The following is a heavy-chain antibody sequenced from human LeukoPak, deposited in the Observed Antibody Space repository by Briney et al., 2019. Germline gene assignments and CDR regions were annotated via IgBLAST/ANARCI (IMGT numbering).Heavy chain of an antibody. V-gene: IGHV3-30*18. D-gene: IGHD2-15*01. CDR3: AKWAYCRGGSCYVFDY. CDR1: GFTFSSYD. J-gene: IGHJ4*02. Sequence: ARSLTLSCAASGFTFSSYDMHWVRQAPGKGLEWVAVISYDGSNKYYADSVKCRFTISRDNSKNSLYLQMNSLRAEDAAVYYCAKWAYCRGGSCYVFDYWGQGILVTVSS. CDR2: ISYDGSNK.